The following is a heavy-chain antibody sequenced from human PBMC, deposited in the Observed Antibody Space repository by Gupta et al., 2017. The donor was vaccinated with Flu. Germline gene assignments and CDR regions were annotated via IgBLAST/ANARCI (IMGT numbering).Heavy chain of an antibody. D-gene: IGHD2-15*01. V-gene: IGHV3-33*01. CDR1: GFPFSCYG. CDR2: IWYDGSNK. J-gene: IGHJ3*02. CDR3: ARGGWCSGGSCYSLDAFDI. Sequence: QVQLGESGGGVVQPGRSLRLSCAASGFPFSCYGMPWVRRARGKGLEWVAVIWYDGSNKYYADSVKGRFTISRDNSKNTLYLQMNSLRAEDTAVYYCARGGWCSGGSCYSLDAFDIWGQGTMVTVSS.